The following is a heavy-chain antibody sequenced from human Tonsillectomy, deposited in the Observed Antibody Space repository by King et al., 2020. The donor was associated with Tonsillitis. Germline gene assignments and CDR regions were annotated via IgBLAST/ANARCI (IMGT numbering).Heavy chain of an antibody. V-gene: IGHV5-51*03. D-gene: IGHD5-12*01. J-gene: IGHJ4*02. CDR3: ARLVSGGYAQFDY. Sequence: QLVQSGAEVKKPGESLKISCKGSGYNFASYWIDWVRQMPGKGLESMGIIYPGDSETRYSPSFQGQVTISVDKSISTAYLQWSSLKASDTAMYYCARLVSGGYAQFDYWGQGPLVTVSS. CDR2: IYPGDSET. CDR1: GYNFASYW.